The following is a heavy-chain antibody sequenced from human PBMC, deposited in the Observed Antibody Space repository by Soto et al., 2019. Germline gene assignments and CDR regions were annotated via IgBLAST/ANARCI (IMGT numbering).Heavy chain of an antibody. J-gene: IGHJ4*02. CDR2: IYHSGTT. CDR3: ARTRGYRGYAKKFDY. D-gene: IGHD5-12*01. Sequence: QVQLQESGPGLVKPSGTLSLTCAVSSGSISSSKWWSWVRQPPGKGLEWIGEIYHSGTTNYNPSLKSRVTMSVDKSKNQFSLKLSSVTAADTAVYYCARTRGYRGYAKKFDYWGQGTLVTVSS. CDR1: SGSISSSKW. V-gene: IGHV4-4*02.